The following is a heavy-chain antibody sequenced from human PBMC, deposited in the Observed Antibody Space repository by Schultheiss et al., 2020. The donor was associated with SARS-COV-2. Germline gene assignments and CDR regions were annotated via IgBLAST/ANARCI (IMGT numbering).Heavy chain of an antibody. Sequence: GGSLRLSCAASGFTFSDYYMSWIRQAPGKGLEWVSYISSSSSYTNYADSVKGRFTISRDNSKNTLYLQMNSLRAEDTAVYYCAKRGIQLCDYWGQGTLVTVSS. CDR3: AKRGIQLCDY. J-gene: IGHJ4*02. CDR2: ISSSSSYT. V-gene: IGHV3-11*03. D-gene: IGHD5-18*01. CDR1: GFTFSDYY.